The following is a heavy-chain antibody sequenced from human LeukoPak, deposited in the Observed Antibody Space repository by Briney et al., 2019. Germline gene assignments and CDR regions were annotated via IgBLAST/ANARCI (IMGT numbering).Heavy chain of an antibody. CDR2: ISAYNGNT. V-gene: IGHV1-18*01. CDR1: GGTFSSYA. J-gene: IGHJ6*02. Sequence: ASVKVSCKASGGTFSSYAISWVRQAPGQGLEWMGWISAYNGNTNYAQKLQGRVTMTTDTSTSTAYMELRSLRSDDTAVYYCARVDEYYYYGMDVWGQGTTVTVSS. D-gene: IGHD3/OR15-3a*01. CDR3: ARVDEYYYYGMDV.